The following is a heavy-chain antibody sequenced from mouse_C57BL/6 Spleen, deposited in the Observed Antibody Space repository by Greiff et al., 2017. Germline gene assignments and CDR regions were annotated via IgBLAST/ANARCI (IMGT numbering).Heavy chain of an antibody. D-gene: IGHD1-1*02. Sequence: VKLQESGAELMKPGASVKLSCKATGYTFTGYWIEWVKQRPGHGLEWIGEILPGSGSTNYNEKFKGKATFTADTYSNTAYMQLSSLTTEDSAIYYCARRRYYGPDEGFAYWGQGTLVTVSA. CDR3: ARRRYYGPDEGFAY. CDR1: GYTFTGYW. CDR2: ILPGSGST. J-gene: IGHJ3*01. V-gene: IGHV1-9*01.